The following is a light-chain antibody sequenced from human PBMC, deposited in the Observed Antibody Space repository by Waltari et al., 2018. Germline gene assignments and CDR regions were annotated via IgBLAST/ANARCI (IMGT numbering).Light chain of an antibody. CDR2: AAS. J-gene: IGKJ1*01. CDR3: QRYNSAPRT. CDR1: QGISNY. Sequence: DVQMTQSPSSLSASVGDRVPITCRASQGISNYLAWYQQKPGKAPKVLIYAASTLQSGVPSRFSGTGSGTDFALTISSLQPEDVATYYCQRYNSAPRTFGQGTKVEIK. V-gene: IGKV1-27*01.